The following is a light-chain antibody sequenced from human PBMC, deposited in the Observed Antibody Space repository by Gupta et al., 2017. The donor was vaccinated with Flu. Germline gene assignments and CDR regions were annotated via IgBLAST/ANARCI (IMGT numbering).Light chain of an antibody. CDR1: ESVHDW. V-gene: IGKV1-5*03. CDR2: RAS. CDR3: QQYSDYPWT. J-gene: IGKJ1*01. Sequence: PSTLSASVGDTVTITCRASESVHDWLAWFQQKPGKAPKPLVYRASGLESGVPSRFSGSGSGTDFSLTISGLQPDDLGTYYCQQYSDYPWTFGQGTKVEVK.